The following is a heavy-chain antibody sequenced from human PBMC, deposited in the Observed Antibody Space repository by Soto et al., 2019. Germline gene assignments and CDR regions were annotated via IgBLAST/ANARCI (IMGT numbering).Heavy chain of an antibody. CDR2: IIPIFGTA. CDR1: GVTFSSYA. D-gene: IGHD1-26*01. Sequence: ASVKVSCKASGVTFSSYAISWVRQAPGQGLEWMGGIIPIFGTANYAQKFQGRVTITADESTSTAYMELSSLRSEDTAVYYCVREHGSWGPGVFDYWGQGTLVTVS. V-gene: IGHV1-69*01. CDR3: VREHGSWGPGVFDY. J-gene: IGHJ4*02.